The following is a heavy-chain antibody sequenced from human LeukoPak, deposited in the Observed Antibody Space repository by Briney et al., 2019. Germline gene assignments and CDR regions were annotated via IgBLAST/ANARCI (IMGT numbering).Heavy chain of an antibody. Sequence: GESLKISFKGSGYSFTSYWIGWVRQMPGKGLEWMGIIYSGDSDTRYSPSFQGQVTISADKSISTAYLQWSSLKASDTAMYYCARGKIAVAALNWFDPWGQGTLVTVSS. CDR2: IYSGDSDT. J-gene: IGHJ5*02. D-gene: IGHD6-19*01. CDR1: GYSFTSYW. V-gene: IGHV5-51*01. CDR3: ARGKIAVAALNWFDP.